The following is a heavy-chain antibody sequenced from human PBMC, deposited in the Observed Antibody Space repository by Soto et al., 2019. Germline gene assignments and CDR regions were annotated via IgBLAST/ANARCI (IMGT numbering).Heavy chain of an antibody. Sequence: ASVKVSCKASGGTFSSYAISWVRQAPGQGLEWMGGIIPIFGTANYAQKFQGRVTITADESTSTAYMELSSLRSEDTAVYYCAREGRELLLYGMDVWGQGTTVTVSS. CDR2: IIPIFGTA. CDR3: AREGRELLLYGMDV. D-gene: IGHD1-26*01. V-gene: IGHV1-69*13. J-gene: IGHJ6*02. CDR1: GGTFSSYA.